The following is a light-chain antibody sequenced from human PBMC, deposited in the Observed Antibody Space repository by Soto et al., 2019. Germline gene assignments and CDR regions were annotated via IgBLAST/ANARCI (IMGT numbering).Light chain of an antibody. CDR1: QGISSW. Sequence: DIQMTQSPSSVSASVGDRVTITCRASQGISSWLAWYQQKPGKAPKLLIYAASSLQSVVTSRFSGSGPGTYGALAISSRQPEDFATVCCQQANRVPWTFGQGAKVDIK. CDR3: QQANRVPWT. V-gene: IGKV1D-12*01. J-gene: IGKJ1*01. CDR2: AAS.